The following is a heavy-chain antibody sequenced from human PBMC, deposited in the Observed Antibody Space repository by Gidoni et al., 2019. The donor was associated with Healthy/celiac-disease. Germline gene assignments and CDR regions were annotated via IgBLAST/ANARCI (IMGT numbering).Heavy chain of an antibody. J-gene: IGHJ4*02. Sequence: QVQLVESGGGVVQPGRSLRLSCAASGFTFSSYGIQWVRQAPGKGLEWVAVIWYDGSNKYYADSVKGRFTISRDNSKNTLYLQMNSLRAEDTAVYYCARVLGAGGLYSSGARGLDYWGQGTLVTVSS. CDR1: GFTFSSYG. CDR3: ARVLGAGGLYSSGARGLDY. D-gene: IGHD6-19*01. CDR2: IWYDGSNK. V-gene: IGHV3-33*01.